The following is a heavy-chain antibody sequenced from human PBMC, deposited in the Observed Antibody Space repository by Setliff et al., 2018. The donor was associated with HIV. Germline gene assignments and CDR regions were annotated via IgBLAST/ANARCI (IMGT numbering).Heavy chain of an antibody. V-gene: IGHV4-61*01. CDR3: ARDPPGYGDSKDY. D-gene: IGHD4-17*01. CDR2: IYCSGST. Sequence: SETLSLTCSVSGGSVGSGSYYWSWIRQSPGKGLEWLGYIYCSGSTSYNPSLRSRVTISIDTSKNQFSLNLRSVTAADTAVYYCARDPPGYGDSKDYWGQGKLVTVSS. J-gene: IGHJ4*02. CDR1: GGSVGSGSYY.